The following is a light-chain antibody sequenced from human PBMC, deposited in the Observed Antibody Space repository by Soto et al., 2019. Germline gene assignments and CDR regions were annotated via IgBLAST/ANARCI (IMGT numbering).Light chain of an antibody. CDR2: AAS. CDR3: QQYYSYSPT. V-gene: IGKV1-8*01. J-gene: IGKJ1*01. CDR1: QGISSY. Sequence: AIRMTQSPSSFSASTGDRVTITCRASQGISSYLAWYQQKPGKAPKLLIYAASTLQSGVPSRFSGSGSGTDFTLTISCLQSEDFATYYCQQYYSYSPTFGQGTKEEIK.